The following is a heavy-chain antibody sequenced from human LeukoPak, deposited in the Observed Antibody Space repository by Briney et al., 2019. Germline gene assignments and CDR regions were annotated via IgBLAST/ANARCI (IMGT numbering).Heavy chain of an antibody. CDR3: ARGWPVVHNTEMEGGDY. D-gene: IGHD5-18*01. J-gene: IGHJ4*02. V-gene: IGHV7-4-1*04. Sequence: ASVKVSCKASGYTFTSYAMNWVRQAPGQGLAWMGWINTNTGNPTYAQGFTGRFVFSLDTSVSMAYLQISSLKAEDTAVYYCARGWPVVHNTEMEGGDYWGQGTLVTVSS. CDR2: INTNTGNP. CDR1: GYTFTSYA.